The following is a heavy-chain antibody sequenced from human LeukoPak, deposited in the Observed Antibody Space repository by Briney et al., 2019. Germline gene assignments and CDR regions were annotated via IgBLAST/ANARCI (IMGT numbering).Heavy chain of an antibody. V-gene: IGHV4-34*01. J-gene: IGHJ4*02. D-gene: IGHD5-24*01. CDR1: GGSFSGYY. CDR2: INHSGST. CDR3: ARVKMATRDFDY. Sequence: SETLSLTCAVYGGSFSGYYWSWIRQPPGKGLEWIGEINHSGSTNYNPSLKSRVTISVDTSKNQFSLKLSSVTAADTAVYYCARVKMATRDFDYWGQGTLVTVSS.